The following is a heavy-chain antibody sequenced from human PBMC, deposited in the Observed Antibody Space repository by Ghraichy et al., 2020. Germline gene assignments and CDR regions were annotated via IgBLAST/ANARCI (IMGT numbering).Heavy chain of an antibody. CDR2: INTAGNIL. D-gene: IGHD6-13*01. J-gene: IGHJ4*02. CDR3: TRDLYSNSMDY. V-gene: IGHV3-74*01. Sequence: LSLTCAVSGFTFTTYRMHWVRQVPGKELVWVSTINTAGNILYYADSVKGRFTVSRDNAKNTVYLQMNSLRADDTAIYYCTRDLYSNSMDYWGLGTLVIVFS. CDR1: GFTFTTYR.